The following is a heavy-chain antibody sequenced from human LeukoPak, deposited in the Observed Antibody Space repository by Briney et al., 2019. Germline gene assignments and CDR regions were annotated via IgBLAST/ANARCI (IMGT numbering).Heavy chain of an antibody. Sequence: SETLSLTCTVSGDSISGYYWTWIRQPPGKGLDWIGYVYTSGSTNYNPSLKSRVTISVDTSKNQFSLKLSSVTAADTALYYCARLKTSFNYFDYWGQGTLVTVSS. CDR1: GDSISGYY. CDR3: ARLKTSFNYFDY. J-gene: IGHJ4*02. D-gene: IGHD6-6*01. V-gene: IGHV4-4*09. CDR2: VYTSGST.